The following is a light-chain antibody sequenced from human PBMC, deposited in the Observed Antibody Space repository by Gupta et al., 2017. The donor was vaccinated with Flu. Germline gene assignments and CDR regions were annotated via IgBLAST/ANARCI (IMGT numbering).Light chain of an antibody. CDR3: QQYYSTPT. V-gene: IGKV4-1*01. J-gene: IGKJ5*01. CDR1: RSVLSTSNNKNF. CDR2: SAS. Sequence: EIVMMQSPDSLAVSLGERATLNCKSNRSVLSTSNNKNFLAWFQHKLGQPPRLLIHSASTREVGVPSRFSGGGSGXDFTLTXNSLQTEDVAIYYCQQYYSTPTFGXGTRLEMK.